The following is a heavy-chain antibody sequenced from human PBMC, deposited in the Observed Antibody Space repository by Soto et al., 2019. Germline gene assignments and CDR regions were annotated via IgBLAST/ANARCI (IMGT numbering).Heavy chain of an antibody. V-gene: IGHV4-31*03. CDR2: IYYSGST. J-gene: IGHJ4*02. D-gene: IGHD4-17*01. Sequence: SETLSLTCTVSGGSISSGGYYGSWIRQHPWKGLEWIGYIYYSGSTYYNPSLKSRVTISVDTSKNQFSLKLSSVTAADTAVYYCARDSLMTTVTTGVWYFDYWGQGTLVTVSS. CDR1: GGSISSGGYY. CDR3: ARDSLMTTVTTGVWYFDY.